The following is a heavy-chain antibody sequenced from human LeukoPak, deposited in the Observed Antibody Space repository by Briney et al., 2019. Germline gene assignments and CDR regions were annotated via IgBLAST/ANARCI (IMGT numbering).Heavy chain of an antibody. CDR1: GGSISSYY. CDR2: IYTSGST. CDR3: ARVALDSSGYYPSIFDY. J-gene: IGHJ4*02. V-gene: IGHV4-4*07. D-gene: IGHD3-22*01. Sequence: PSETLSLTCTVSGGSISSYYWSWIRQPAGKGLEWIGRIYTSGSTNYNPSLKSRVTMSVDTSKNQFSLKLSSVTAADTAVYYCARVALDSSGYYPSIFDYWGQGTLVTVSS.